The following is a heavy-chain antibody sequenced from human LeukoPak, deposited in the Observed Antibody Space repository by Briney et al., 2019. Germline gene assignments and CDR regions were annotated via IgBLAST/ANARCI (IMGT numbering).Heavy chain of an antibody. D-gene: IGHD3-10*01. J-gene: IGHJ4*02. CDR1: GFTSSSYA. CDR3: AREDFGNVYFDY. V-gene: IGHV3-30*04. Sequence: GGSLRLSCAASGFTSSSYAMHWVRQAPGKGLEWVAVMSYDGSKEYYVNSVKGRFTISRDNSKNTLYLQMNSLRVEDTALYYCAREDFGNVYFDYWGQGALVTVSS. CDR2: MSYDGSKE.